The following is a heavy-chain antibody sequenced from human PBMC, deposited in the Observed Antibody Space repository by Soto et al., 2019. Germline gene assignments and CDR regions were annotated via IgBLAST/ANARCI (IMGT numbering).Heavy chain of an antibody. D-gene: IGHD4-17*01. CDR2: ISSSSSYT. CDR1: GFTFSDYY. CDR3: ARVVGGDYGWFDP. J-gene: IGHJ5*02. V-gene: IGHV3-11*06. Sequence: PGGSLRLSCAASGFTFSDYYMSWIRQAPGKGLEWVSYISSSSSYTNYADSVKGRFTISRDNAKNSLYLQMNSLRAEDTAVYYCARVVGGDYGWFDPWGQGTLVTVSS.